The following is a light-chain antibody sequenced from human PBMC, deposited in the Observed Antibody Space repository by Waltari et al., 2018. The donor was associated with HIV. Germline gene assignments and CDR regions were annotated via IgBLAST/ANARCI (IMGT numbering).Light chain of an antibody. Sequence: IVSMRAPRTLALAQGESPTLPCRASQSVSSSYLAWYQQKPGHAPRLLSYGASSRATGIPDRFSGSGSGTDFTLTITRLEPEDFAVYYCQHYGTSPITFGQGTRLEIK. J-gene: IGKJ5*01. CDR2: GAS. V-gene: IGKV3-20*01. CDR3: QHYGTSPIT. CDR1: QSVSSSY.